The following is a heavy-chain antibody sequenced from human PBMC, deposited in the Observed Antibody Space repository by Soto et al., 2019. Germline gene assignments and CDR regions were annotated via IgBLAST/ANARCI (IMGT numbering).Heavy chain of an antibody. J-gene: IGHJ4*02. CDR2: IYHSGST. CDR3: ARHDMAAVDGFDY. V-gene: IGHV4-4*02. CDR1: GGSISSSNR. D-gene: IGHD6-19*01. Sequence: SETLSLTCAVSGGSISSSNRWSWVRQPPGKGLEWIGEIYHSGSTYYIPSLKSRVTISVDTSKNHFSLKLSSVTAADTAVYYCARHDMAAVDGFDYWGQGTLVTVSS.